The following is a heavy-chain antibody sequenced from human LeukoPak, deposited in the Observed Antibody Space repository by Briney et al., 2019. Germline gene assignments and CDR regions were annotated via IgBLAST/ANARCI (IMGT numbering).Heavy chain of an antibody. CDR3: ARGYNRITIFGVVIKGRRDAFDI. CDR2: INQSGST. Sequence: SETLSLTCAVYGGSFSDYDWSWIRQPPGKGLEWIGEINQSGSTNCDPSLKSRVSMSIDTSKNQFSLKLSSVTAADTAVYYCARGYNRITIFGVVIKGRRDAFDIWGQGTMVTVSS. D-gene: IGHD3-3*01. J-gene: IGHJ3*02. V-gene: IGHV4-34*01. CDR1: GGSFSDYD.